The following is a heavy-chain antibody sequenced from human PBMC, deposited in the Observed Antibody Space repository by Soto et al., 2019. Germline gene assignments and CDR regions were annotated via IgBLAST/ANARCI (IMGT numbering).Heavy chain of an antibody. CDR1: GYTFTSYG. Sequence: QVQLVQCGAEVKKPGASVKVSCKASGYTFTSYGINWVRQAPGQGLEWMGRISTFNGNTKFAPKFQGRVTMTTDTDTTTVYMELRSLRSNDTAVYYCARERGLTVSTLLGYWGQGTLVTVSS. J-gene: IGHJ4*02. CDR2: ISTFNGNT. CDR3: ARERGLTVSTLLGY. D-gene: IGHD2-21*01. V-gene: IGHV1-18*01.